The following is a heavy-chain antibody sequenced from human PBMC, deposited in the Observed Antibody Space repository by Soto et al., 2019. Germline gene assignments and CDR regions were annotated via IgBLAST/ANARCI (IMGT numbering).Heavy chain of an antibody. CDR3: AREYGDYLDY. V-gene: IGHV4-61*01. CDR1: GGPVSSGSYY. D-gene: IGHD4-17*01. CDR2: IYYSGST. J-gene: IGHJ4*02. Sequence: SETLSLTCTVSGGPVSSGSYYWSWIRQPPGKGLEWIGYIYYSGSTNYNPSLKSRVTISVDTSKNQFSLKLSSVTAADTAVYYCAREYGDYLDYWGQGTLVTVSS.